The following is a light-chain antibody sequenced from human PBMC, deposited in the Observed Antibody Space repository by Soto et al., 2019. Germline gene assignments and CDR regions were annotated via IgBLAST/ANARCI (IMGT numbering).Light chain of an antibody. CDR1: QSISTY. CDR2: DAY. J-gene: IGKJ1*01. CDR3: QQTYSTLWT. V-gene: IGKV1-39*01. Sequence: DIQMTQSPSSLSASLGERVTITCRASQSISTYLNWYQQKPGEAPKVLIYDAYDLQSGVPSRFSGSGSGTDFTLTISSLQPEDSASYYCQQTYSTLWTFGQGTKVEI.